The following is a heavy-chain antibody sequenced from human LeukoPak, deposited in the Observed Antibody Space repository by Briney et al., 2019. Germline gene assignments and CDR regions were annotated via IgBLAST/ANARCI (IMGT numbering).Heavy chain of an antibody. CDR1: GYTFTRYD. CDR2: MNPNSGNT. D-gene: IGHD6-13*01. V-gene: IGHV1-8*01. J-gene: IGHJ4*02. Sequence: ASVKVPCKASGYTFTRYDINWVRQATGQGLEWMGWMNPNSGNTGYAQKFQGRVTMTRNTSISTAYMELSSLRSEDTAVYYCARGVEKQQLAQGYWGQGTLVTVSS. CDR3: ARGVEKQQLAQGY.